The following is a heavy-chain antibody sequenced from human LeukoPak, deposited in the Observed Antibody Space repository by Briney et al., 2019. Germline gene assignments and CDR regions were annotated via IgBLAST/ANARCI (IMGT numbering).Heavy chain of an antibody. V-gene: IGHV3-49*03. CDR2: IRSKAYGGTT. Sequence: GGSLRLSCAASGFTFSSCWMTWFRQAPGKGLEWVGFIRSKAYGGTTEYAASVKGRFTISRDDSKSIAYLQMNSLKTEDTAVYYCTRDAPFSGDPTADFDYWGQGTLVTVSS. D-gene: IGHD4-17*01. CDR3: TRDAPFSGDPTADFDY. J-gene: IGHJ4*02. CDR1: GFTFSSCW.